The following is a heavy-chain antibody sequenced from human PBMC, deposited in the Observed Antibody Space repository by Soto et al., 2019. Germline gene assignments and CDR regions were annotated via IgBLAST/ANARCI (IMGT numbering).Heavy chain of an antibody. CDR2: ISYDGSNK. D-gene: IGHD3-22*01. J-gene: IGHJ4*02. CDR3: AKDLYYYDSSGYWPFDY. V-gene: IGHV3-30*18. Sequence: QVQLVESGGGVVQPGRSLRLSCAASGFTFSSYGMHWVRQAPGKGLEWVAVISYDGSNKYYVDSVKGRFTISRDNSKNTLYLQMNSLRAEDTAVYYCAKDLYYYDSSGYWPFDYWGQGTLVTVSS. CDR1: GFTFSSYG.